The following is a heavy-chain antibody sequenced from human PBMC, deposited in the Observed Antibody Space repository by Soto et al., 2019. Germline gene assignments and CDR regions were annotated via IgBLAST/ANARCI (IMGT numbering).Heavy chain of an antibody. CDR2: IIPFFGTA. CDR3: ASRYYYDTGGYYYDEGVY. CDR1: GGTFNSFA. J-gene: IGHJ4*02. V-gene: IGHV1-69*12. Sequence: QVQLVQSGAEVKKPGSSVKVSCKASGGTFNSFAISWVRQAPGQGLEWMGGIIPFFGTANYAKKFQGRVTITADESTRTAYMELSSRRSEDTAMYYCASRYYYDTGGYYYDEGVYWGQGTLVTVSS. D-gene: IGHD3-22*01.